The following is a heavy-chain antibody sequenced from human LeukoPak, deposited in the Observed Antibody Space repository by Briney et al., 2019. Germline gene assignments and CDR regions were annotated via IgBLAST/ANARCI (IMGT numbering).Heavy chain of an antibody. CDR3: ARALTTTGGDY. CDR2: IFYIGST. Sequence: SETLSLTCTVSGASIGSGGYYWSWIRQHPGKGLEWIGCIFYIGSTFYNPSLKSRVTISVDTSKNQFSLKLSSVTAADTAVYYCARALTTTGGDYWGQGTLVTVYS. V-gene: IGHV4-31*03. CDR1: GASIGSGGYY. J-gene: IGHJ4*02. D-gene: IGHD4-17*01.